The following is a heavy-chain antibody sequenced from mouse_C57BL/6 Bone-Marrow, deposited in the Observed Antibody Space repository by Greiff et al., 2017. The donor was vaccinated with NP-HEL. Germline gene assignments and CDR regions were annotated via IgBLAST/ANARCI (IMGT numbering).Heavy chain of an antibody. CDR3: ARWVWYFDV. CDR2: INPNNGGT. CDR1: GYTFTDYY. J-gene: IGHJ1*03. V-gene: IGHV1-26*01. Sequence: VQLQQPGPELVKPGASVKISCKASGYTFTDYYMNWVKQSHGKSLEWIGDINPNNGGTSYNQKFKGKATLTVDKSSSTAYMELRSLTSEDSAVYYCARWVWYFDVWGTGTTVTVSS.